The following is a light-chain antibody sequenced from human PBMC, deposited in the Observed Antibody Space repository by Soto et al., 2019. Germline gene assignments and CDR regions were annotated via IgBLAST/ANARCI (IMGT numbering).Light chain of an antibody. Sequence: QSVLTQPASVSGSPGQSITISCTGTSSDVGKYIYVSWYQQYPGKATKLIIHEVNNRPSGVSRRFSGSKSGNTASLTISGLQTEYEADYYCSSYTTTRDYVFGTGTTLTVL. CDR1: SSDVGKYIY. CDR2: EVN. J-gene: IGLJ1*01. CDR3: SSYTTTRDYV. V-gene: IGLV2-14*03.